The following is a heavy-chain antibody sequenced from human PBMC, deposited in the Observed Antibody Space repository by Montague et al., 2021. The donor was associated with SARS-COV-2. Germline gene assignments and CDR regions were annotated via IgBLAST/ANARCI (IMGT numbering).Heavy chain of an antibody. J-gene: IGHJ3*02. CDR3: AKETLERHFAYDI. Sequence: SLRLSCAASGFSFSSHVMTWFRQAPGKGLEWVSGDSGSANEIYYXXSLRGRFTISRDNSKNTLYLQMESLRDEDTAKYYCAKETLERHFAYDIWGQGTMVTVSS. D-gene: IGHD1-1*01. CDR2: DSGSANEI. CDR1: GFSFSSHV. V-gene: IGHV3-23*01.